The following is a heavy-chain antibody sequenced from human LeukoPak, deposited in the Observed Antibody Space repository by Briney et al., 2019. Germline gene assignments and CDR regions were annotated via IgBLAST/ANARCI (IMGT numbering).Heavy chain of an antibody. V-gene: IGHV4-59*01. Sequence: SETLSLTCTVSGDSISGYYWSWIRQAPGKGLEWIGYIYYSGNPDYNPSLRSRVTIAVDTSKNQFSLNLSSVTAADTAVYYCARGVEGCSSTSCYELDYWGQGTLVTVSS. CDR2: IYYSGNP. CDR1: GDSISGYY. J-gene: IGHJ4*02. D-gene: IGHD2-2*01. CDR3: ARGVEGCSSTSCYELDY.